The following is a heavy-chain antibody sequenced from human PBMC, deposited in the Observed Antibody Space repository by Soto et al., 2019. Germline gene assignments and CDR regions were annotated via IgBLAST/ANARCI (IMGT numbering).Heavy chain of an antibody. D-gene: IGHD6-19*01. J-gene: IGHJ5*02. Sequence: ASVKVSCKASGYTCTGYYMHWVRQAPGQGREWMGWINPNSGGTNYARKFQGWVTMTRDTTISTAYMELSRLRSDDTAVYYCARGYSSGWLASYNWFDPWGQGTLVTVSS. CDR2: INPNSGGT. CDR1: GYTCTGYY. V-gene: IGHV1-2*04. CDR3: ARGYSSGWLASYNWFDP.